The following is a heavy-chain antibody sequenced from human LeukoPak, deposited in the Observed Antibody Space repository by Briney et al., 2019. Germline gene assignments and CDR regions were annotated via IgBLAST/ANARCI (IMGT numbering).Heavy chain of an antibody. CDR1: GYTFTTHD. D-gene: IGHD4-17*01. V-gene: IGHV1-8*01. CDR3: GNGDFLY. CDR2: MNPGSGDT. Sequence: ASVKVSCKASGYTFTTHDLTWVRQATGQGLEWMGWMNPGSGDTAYAQKFQGRVTMTRDTSMSTAYMELNSLGSEDTAVYYCGNGDFLYWGQGTLVTVSS. J-gene: IGHJ4*02.